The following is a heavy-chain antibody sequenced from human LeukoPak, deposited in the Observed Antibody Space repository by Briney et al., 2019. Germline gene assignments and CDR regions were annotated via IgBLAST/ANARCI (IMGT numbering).Heavy chain of an antibody. D-gene: IGHD2-2*02. CDR2: IWYDGSNK. CDR1: GFTFSSYG. Sequence: GRSLRLSCAASGFTFSSYGMHWVRQAPGKWLELVAVIWYDGSNKYYADSVKCRFTISRDNSKNTLYLQMNSLRAEDTAVYYCARKGKYCSRTTCYTGWFDPWGQGTLVTVSS. J-gene: IGHJ5*02. V-gene: IGHV3-33*01. CDR3: ARKGKYCSRTTCYTGWFDP.